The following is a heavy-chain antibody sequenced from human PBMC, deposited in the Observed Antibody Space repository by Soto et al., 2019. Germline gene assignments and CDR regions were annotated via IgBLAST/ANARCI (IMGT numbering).Heavy chain of an antibody. J-gene: IGHJ4*02. V-gene: IGHV3-23*01. CDR2: ISGSGDST. D-gene: IGHD1-26*01. CDR3: AKRGSGTYYID. Sequence: EVQLLESGGGLVQPGGSLRLSCAASGFTFSGYAMNRVRQAPGKGLEWVSTISGSGDSTYYADSVKGRFTISRDNSKNTLYLQMNSLRAEDTAVYYCAKRGSGTYYIDWGQGTLVTVSS. CDR1: GFTFSGYA.